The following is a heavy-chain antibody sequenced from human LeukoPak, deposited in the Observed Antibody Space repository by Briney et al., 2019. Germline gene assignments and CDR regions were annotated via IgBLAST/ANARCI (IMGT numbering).Heavy chain of an antibody. D-gene: IGHD5-24*01. CDR2: IYYSGST. J-gene: IGHJ4*02. CDR3: ARDGYNPIDY. CDR1: GGSISSDSYY. Sequence: SETLSLTCTASGGSISSDSYYWGWIRQPPGKGLEWIGTIYYSGSTYYNLSLKSRVTISVDTSKNQFSLKLSSVTAADTAVYYCARDGYNPIDYWGQGTLVTVSS. V-gene: IGHV4-39*02.